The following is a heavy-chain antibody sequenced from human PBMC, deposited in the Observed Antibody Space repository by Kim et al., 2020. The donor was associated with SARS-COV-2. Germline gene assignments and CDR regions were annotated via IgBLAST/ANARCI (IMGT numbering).Heavy chain of an antibody. J-gene: IGHJ3*02. V-gene: IGHV3-21*01. CDR2: ISSSSSYI. D-gene: IGHD5-18*01. CDR3: ARATVDTELDAFDI. Sequence: LSLSCAASGFTFSSYSMNWVRQAPGKGLEWVSSISSSSSYIYYADSVKGRFTISRDNAKNSLYLQMNSLRAEDTAVYYCARATVDTELDAFDIWGQGTMVTVSS. CDR1: GFTFSSYS.